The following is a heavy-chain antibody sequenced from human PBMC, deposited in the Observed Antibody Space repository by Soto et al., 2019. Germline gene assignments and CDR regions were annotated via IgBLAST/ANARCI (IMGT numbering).Heavy chain of an antibody. V-gene: IGHV3-30*18. CDR2: ISYDGSNK. CDR1: GFTLISYC. CDR3: AKRIASAGPYYYGMDV. J-gene: IGHJ6*02. D-gene: IGHD6-13*01. Sequence: GSLRHSCADSGFTLISYCTDWVRLARCKGLECVAVISYDGSNKYYADSVKGRFTISRDNSKNTLYLQMSSLRAEDTVVYYCAKRIASAGPYYYGMDVWGQATTVTVSS.